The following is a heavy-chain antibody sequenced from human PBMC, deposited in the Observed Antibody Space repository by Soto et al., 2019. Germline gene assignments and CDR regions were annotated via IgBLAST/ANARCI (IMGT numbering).Heavy chain of an antibody. V-gene: IGHV3-23*01. Sequence: GGSLRLSCAASGFTFSCYAMTWVGQAPGKGLEWVSSISGSGANTYYADSVKGRFTISRDNSKNTLSLQMNSLRADDTAVYYCAKSPDFYYYGMDVWGQGTTVTVSS. CDR1: GFTFSCYA. CDR2: ISGSGANT. J-gene: IGHJ6*02. CDR3: AKSPDFYYYGMDV.